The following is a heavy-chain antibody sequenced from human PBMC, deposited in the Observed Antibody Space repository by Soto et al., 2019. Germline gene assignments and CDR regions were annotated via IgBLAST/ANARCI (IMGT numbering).Heavy chain of an antibody. CDR2: ISGSGGST. V-gene: IGHV3-23*01. D-gene: IGHD3-10*01. Sequence: WGSLRLSCAASGFTFSSYAMSWFRQAPGKGLQWVSAISGSGGSTYYADSVKGRFTISRDNSKNTLYLQMNSLSAEDTAVYYCPKLGVVLWIGESTSFDYWGQGTMVTVSS. J-gene: IGHJ4*03. CDR3: PKLGVVLWIGESTSFDY. CDR1: GFTFSSYA.